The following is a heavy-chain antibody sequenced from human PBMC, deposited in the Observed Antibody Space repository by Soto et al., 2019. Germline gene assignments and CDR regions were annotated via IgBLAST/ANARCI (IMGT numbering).Heavy chain of an antibody. CDR2: INQDGSQK. D-gene: IGHD2-21*01. Sequence: GGSLRLSCATSGFTFSKHGMSWVRQAPGKGLEWVARINQDGSQKFHLDSVKGRFTISRDNAKNSVSLQMNSLRADDTAVHYCARDHLILPADCFYYGADVWGLGTPVTVSS. CDR3: ARDHLILPADCFYYGADV. V-gene: IGHV3-7*03. CDR1: GFTFSKHG. J-gene: IGHJ6*02.